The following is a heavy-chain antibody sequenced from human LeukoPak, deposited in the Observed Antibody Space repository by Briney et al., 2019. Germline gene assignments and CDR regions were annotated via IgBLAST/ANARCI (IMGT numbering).Heavy chain of an antibody. CDR1: GGSISSYY. Sequence: SETLSLTCTVSGGSISSYYWSWIRQPAGKGLEWIGRIYTSGSTNYNPSLKSRVTISVDKSKNQFSLKLSSVTAADTAVYYCARGSNWNYALEFDPWGQGTLVTVSS. V-gene: IGHV4-4*07. D-gene: IGHD1-7*01. CDR3: ARGSNWNYALEFDP. CDR2: IYTSGST. J-gene: IGHJ5*02.